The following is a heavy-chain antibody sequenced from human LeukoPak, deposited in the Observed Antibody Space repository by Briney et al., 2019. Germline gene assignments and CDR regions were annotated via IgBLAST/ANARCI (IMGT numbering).Heavy chain of an antibody. Sequence: APVKVSCKASGGTFSSYAISWVRQAPGQGLEWMGRIIPILGTANYAQKFQGRVTITADESTSTAYMDLNSLRSGDTAVYYCAREAEGQTDFWSGYYFDYWGQGTLVTVSS. J-gene: IGHJ4*02. CDR2: IIPILGTA. CDR1: GGTFSSYA. CDR3: AREAEGQTDFWSGYYFDY. V-gene: IGHV1-69*11. D-gene: IGHD3-3*01.